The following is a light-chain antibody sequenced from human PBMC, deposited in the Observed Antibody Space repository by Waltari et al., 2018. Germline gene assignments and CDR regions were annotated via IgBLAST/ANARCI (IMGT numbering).Light chain of an antibody. Sequence: SYELTQPPSVSVSPGQTVTIPCSGAKSGSRYTCWYQQRAGQSPIMFIFQDKKRPTGIPERFSCSNSGNTAALTISGAQSMDEADYYCQTWVNGTVIFGGGTKVTVL. J-gene: IGLJ2*01. V-gene: IGLV3-1*01. CDR2: QDK. CDR1: KSGSRY. CDR3: QTWVNGTVI.